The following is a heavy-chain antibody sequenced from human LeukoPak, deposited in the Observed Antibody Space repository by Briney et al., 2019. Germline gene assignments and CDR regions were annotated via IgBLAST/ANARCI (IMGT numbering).Heavy chain of an antibody. D-gene: IGHD6-13*01. V-gene: IGHV4-4*07. CDR2: IYTSGST. Sequence: PSEALSLTCTVSGGSISSYYWSWLRPPAGKGLDWIGRIYTSGSTNYNPSLQSRVTMPVDTSKNQFSLKLSSVTAADTAVYYCARDQGAAGFDYWGQGTLVTVSS. CDR1: GGSISSYY. CDR3: ARDQGAAGFDY. J-gene: IGHJ4*02.